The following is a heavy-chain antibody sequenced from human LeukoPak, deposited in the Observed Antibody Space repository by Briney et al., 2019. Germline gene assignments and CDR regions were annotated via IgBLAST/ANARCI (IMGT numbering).Heavy chain of an antibody. J-gene: IGHJ6*02. V-gene: IGHV4-59*01. CDR2: IYYSGST. CDR3: ARQGTSGSYLTGLDV. D-gene: IGHD3-22*01. CDR1: GGSISSYY. Sequence: SETLSLTCTVSGGSISSYYWSWIRQPPGKGLEWIGYIYYSGSTNYNPSLKSRVTISVDTSKNQFSLKLSSVTAADTAVYYCARQGTSGSYLTGLDVWGQGTTVTVSS.